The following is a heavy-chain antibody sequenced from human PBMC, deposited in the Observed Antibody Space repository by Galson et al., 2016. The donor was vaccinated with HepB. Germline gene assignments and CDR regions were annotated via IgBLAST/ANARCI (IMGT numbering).Heavy chain of an antibody. V-gene: IGHV3-7*03. Sequence: SLRLSCAASGFTFSNYWMSWVRQAPGKGPEWVANIKQDGSQKYYVDSVKGRFTISRDNATNPLYLQMNSLGAEDTAVYYWARGSAEDDYVWGSYRSGYFDYWGQGTLVTVSS. CDR2: IKQDGSQK. D-gene: IGHD3-16*02. J-gene: IGHJ4*02. CDR1: GFTFSNYW. CDR3: ARGSAEDDYVWGSYRSGYFDY.